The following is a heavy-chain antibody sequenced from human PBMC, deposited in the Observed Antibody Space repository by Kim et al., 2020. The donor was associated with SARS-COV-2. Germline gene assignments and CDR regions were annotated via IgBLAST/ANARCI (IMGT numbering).Heavy chain of an antibody. CDR3: AKDNNYYGSGMENYGMDV. V-gene: IGHV3-30*18. J-gene: IGHJ6*02. CDR2: ISYDGSNK. D-gene: IGHD3-10*01. Sequence: GGSLRLSCAASGFTFSSYGMHWVRQAPGKGLEWVAVISYDGSNKYYADSVKGRFTISRDNSKNTLYLQMNSLRAEDTAVYYCAKDNNYYGSGMENYGMDVWGQGTTVTVSS. CDR1: GFTFSSYG.